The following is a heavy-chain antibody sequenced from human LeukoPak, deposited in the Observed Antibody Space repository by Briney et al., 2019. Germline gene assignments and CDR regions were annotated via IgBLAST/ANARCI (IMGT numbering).Heavy chain of an antibody. CDR2: IYYSGST. CDR1: GGCISRHD. V-gene: IGHV4-59*11. J-gene: IGHJ4*02. Sequence: SETLALTCTVSGGCISRHDWSWIRQPPVKGLQWIGYIYYSGSTNYNTSLSSRVAISVDTSKNQFSLKLSYVTAADTAVYYCARGDYEMDYWGQGTLVTVSS. CDR3: ARGDYEMDY. D-gene: IGHD3-22*01.